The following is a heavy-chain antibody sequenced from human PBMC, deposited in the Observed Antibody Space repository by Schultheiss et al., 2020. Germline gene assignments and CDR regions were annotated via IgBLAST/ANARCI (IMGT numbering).Heavy chain of an antibody. CDR3: ASRYCGGDCPDAFDI. V-gene: IGHV4-59*01. CDR2: IYYSGST. D-gene: IGHD2-21*02. CDR1: GGSISSYY. Sequence: LSLTCTVSGGSISSYYWSWIRQPPGKGLEWIGYIYYSGSTNYNPSLKSRVTISVDTSKNQFSLKLSSVTAADTAVYYCASRYCGGDCPDAFDIWGQGTMVT. J-gene: IGHJ3*02.